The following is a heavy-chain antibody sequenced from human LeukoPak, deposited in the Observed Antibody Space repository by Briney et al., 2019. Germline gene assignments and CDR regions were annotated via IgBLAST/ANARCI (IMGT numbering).Heavy chain of an antibody. Sequence: PSETLSLTCTVSGGPISSYYWSWIRQPPGKGLEWIGYIYYSGTTDYIPSLKSRVTISVDTSKNQFSLKPSSVTAADTAVYYCARMLGGYYYYMDVWGKGTTVTVS. V-gene: IGHV4-59*01. CDR2: IYYSGTT. CDR3: ARMLGGYYYYMDV. D-gene: IGHD3-16*01. J-gene: IGHJ6*03. CDR1: GGPISSYY.